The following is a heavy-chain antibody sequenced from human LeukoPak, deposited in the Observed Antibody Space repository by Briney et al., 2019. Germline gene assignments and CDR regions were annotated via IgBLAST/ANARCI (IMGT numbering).Heavy chain of an antibody. Sequence: ASVKVSCKASGYTFTSYYIHWVRQAPGQGLEWMGIINPSGGSTSYAQRFQGRVTMTRDTSTSTVYMELSGLRSEDTAVYYCARGPPNYGMDVWGQGTTVIVSS. CDR2: INPSGGST. CDR1: GYTFTSYY. CDR3: ARGPPNYGMDV. J-gene: IGHJ6*02. V-gene: IGHV1-46*01.